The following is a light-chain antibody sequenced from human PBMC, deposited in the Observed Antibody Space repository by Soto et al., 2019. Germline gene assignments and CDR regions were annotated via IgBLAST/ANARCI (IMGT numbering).Light chain of an antibody. V-gene: IGLV2-23*02. CDR1: SSDVGGQNA. CDR3: CSYAGSSTVV. Sequence: QSVLTQPASVSGSPGQSITISCTGTSSDVGGQNAVSWYQQHPGKAPNFIIYDVSKRPSGVSSRFSGSKSGNTASLTISGLQAEDEADYYCCSYAGSSTVVFGGGTKVTVL. CDR2: DVS. J-gene: IGLJ2*01.